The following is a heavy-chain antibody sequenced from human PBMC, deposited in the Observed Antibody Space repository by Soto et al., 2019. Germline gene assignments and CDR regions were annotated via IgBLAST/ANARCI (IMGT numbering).Heavy chain of an antibody. CDR2: ISGSGGST. CDR3: AKDYAGYNWNYGYYYYGMDV. D-gene: IGHD1-7*01. CDR1: GFTFSSYA. Sequence: EVQLLESGGGLVQPGGSLRLSCAASGFTFSSYAMSWVRQAPGKGLEWVSAISGSGGSTYYADSVKGRFTISRDNSKNTLYLQMNSLGAEDTAVYYCAKDYAGYNWNYGYYYYGMDVWGQGTAVTVSS. V-gene: IGHV3-23*01. J-gene: IGHJ6*02.